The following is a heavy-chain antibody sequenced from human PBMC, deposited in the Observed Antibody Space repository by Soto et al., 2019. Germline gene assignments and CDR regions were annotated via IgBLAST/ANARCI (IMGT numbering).Heavy chain of an antibody. Sequence: SDTLSLSCTVAGGSISSSSYYRGWIRQPPGKGLEWIGSIYYSGSTYYNPSLKSRVTISVDTSKNQFSLRLSSVTAADTAVYYCARLRATDYYYYGMDVWGQGTTVTVSS. CDR1: GGSISSSSYY. V-gene: IGHV4-39*01. D-gene: IGHD5-12*01. CDR3: ARLRATDYYYYGMDV. J-gene: IGHJ6*02. CDR2: IYYSGST.